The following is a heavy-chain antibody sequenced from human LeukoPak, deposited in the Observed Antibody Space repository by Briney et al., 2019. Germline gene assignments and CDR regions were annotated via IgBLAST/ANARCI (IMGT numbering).Heavy chain of an antibody. D-gene: IGHD3-10*01. Sequence: GGSLRLSCAASGFTFSDYYMSWIRQAPGKGLEWVSYISSSSSYTNYADSVKGRFTISRDNAKNSLYLQMNSLRAEDTAVYYCACLPSVPKSGYYGMDVWGQGTTVTVSS. V-gene: IGHV3-11*03. J-gene: IGHJ6*02. CDR3: ACLPSVPKSGYYGMDV. CDR1: GFTFSDYY. CDR2: ISSSSSYT.